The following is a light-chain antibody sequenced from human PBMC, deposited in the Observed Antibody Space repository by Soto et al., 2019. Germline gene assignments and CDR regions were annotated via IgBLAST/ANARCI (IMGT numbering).Light chain of an antibody. J-gene: IGKJ1*01. CDR3: HQYGSAPWT. V-gene: IGKV3-20*01. CDR2: GAS. CDR1: QSVSNNY. Sequence: EIVLTQSPGTLSLSPGERATLSCRASQSVSNNYLAWYQQKPGQAPRLLISGASNRATGTPDRFRGSGSGTDFTLTITRLEPEDFAVYYCHQYGSAPWTFGQGTKVDI.